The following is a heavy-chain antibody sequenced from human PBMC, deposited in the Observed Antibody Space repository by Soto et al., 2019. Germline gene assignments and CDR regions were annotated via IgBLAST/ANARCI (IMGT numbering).Heavy chain of an antibody. CDR1: GFTFSSYW. CDR2: IKHYGSEK. V-gene: IGHV3-7*01. J-gene: IGHJ4*01. Sequence: LGGSLRLSCVASGFTFSSYWMSWVRQAPGKGLEWVANIKHYGSEKYYVDSVKGRFTISRDNAKNSLYLQMNSLRAEDTAVYYCARTTYSDYWGQGTLVTVSS. CDR3: ARTTYSDY.